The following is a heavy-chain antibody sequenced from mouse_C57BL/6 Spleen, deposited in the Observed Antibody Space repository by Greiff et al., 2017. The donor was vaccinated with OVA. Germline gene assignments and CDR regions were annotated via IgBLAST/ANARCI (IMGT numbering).Heavy chain of an antibody. CDR3: VNEGVYDGYHYFDY. Sequence: VQLQQPGAELVKPGASVKMSCKASGYTFTSYWINWVKQRPGQGLEWIGDIYPGSGSTNYNEKFKGKATLTVDTSSSTAYMQLNSLTSEDSAVYYWVNEGVYDGYHYFDYWGQGTTLTVSS. CDR2: IYPGSGST. CDR1: GYTFTSYW. V-gene: IGHV1-55*01. J-gene: IGHJ2*01. D-gene: IGHD2-3*01.